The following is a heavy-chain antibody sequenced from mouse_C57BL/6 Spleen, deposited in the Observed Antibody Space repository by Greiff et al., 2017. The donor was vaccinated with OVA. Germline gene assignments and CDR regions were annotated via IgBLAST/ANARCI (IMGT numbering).Heavy chain of an antibody. CDR2: ISSGSSTI. CDR3: ARYGRGNYYAMDY. Sequence: EVQRVESGGGLVKPGGSLKLSCAASGFTFSDYGMHWVRQAPEKGLEWVAYISSGSSTIYYADTVKGRFTISRDNAKNTLFLQMTSLRSEDTAMYYCARYGRGNYYAMDYWGQGTSVTVSS. J-gene: IGHJ4*01. CDR1: GFTFSDYG. V-gene: IGHV5-17*01. D-gene: IGHD1-1*01.